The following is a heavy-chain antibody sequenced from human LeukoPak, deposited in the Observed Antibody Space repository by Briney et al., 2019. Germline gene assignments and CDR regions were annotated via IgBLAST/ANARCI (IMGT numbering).Heavy chain of an antibody. D-gene: IGHD1-7*01. CDR3: ARDPNELELAPRSYYMDV. Sequence: GGSLRLSCAASGFTFSSYAMSWVHQAPGKGLEWVSAISGSGGSTYYADSVKGRFTISRDNAKNSLYLQMNSLRAEDTAVYYCARDPNELELAPRSYYMDVWGKGTTVTVSS. J-gene: IGHJ6*03. CDR2: ISGSGGST. V-gene: IGHV3-23*01. CDR1: GFTFSSYA.